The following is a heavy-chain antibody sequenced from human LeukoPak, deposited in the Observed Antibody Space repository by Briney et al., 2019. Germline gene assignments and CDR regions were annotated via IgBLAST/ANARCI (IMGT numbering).Heavy chain of an antibody. D-gene: IGHD2-15*01. Sequence: GASVKVSCKVSGYTLTELSMHWVRQAPGKGLEWMGGFDPGDGETIYAQKFQGRVTMTEDTSTDTAYMELSSLRSEDTAVYYCATVSCCGGKSCDFWGQGTLVTVSS. CDR2: FDPGDGET. CDR3: ATVSCCGGKSCDF. V-gene: IGHV1-24*01. CDR1: GYTLTELS. J-gene: IGHJ4*02.